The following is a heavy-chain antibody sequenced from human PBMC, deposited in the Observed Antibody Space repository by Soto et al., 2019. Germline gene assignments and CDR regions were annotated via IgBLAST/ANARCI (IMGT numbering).Heavy chain of an antibody. CDR2: LYYRGAT. CDR1: GGSIRNTNYH. Sequence: PSATLSLTCSVSGGSIRNTNYHWGWVRQPPGKGLEWIGTLYYRGATDYNPSLKSRVTISVDTSKNQVSLNVSSVTAADTAVYYCFGVLAATLDYWGRGILVTVSS. J-gene: IGHJ4*01. CDR3: FGVLAATLDY. V-gene: IGHV4-39*01. D-gene: IGHD2-15*01.